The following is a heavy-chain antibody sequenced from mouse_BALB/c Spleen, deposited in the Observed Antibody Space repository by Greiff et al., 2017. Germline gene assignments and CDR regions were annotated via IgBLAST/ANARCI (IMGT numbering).Heavy chain of an antibody. CDR2: INPSNGRT. CDR1: GYTFTSYW. J-gene: IGHJ2*01. CDR3: ATNPW. V-gene: IGHV1S81*02. Sequence: QVQLKQPGAELVKPGASVKLSCKASGYTFTSYWMHWVKQRPGQGLEWIGEINPSNGRTNYNEKFKSKATLTVDKSSSTAYMQLSSLTSEDSAVYYCATNPWWGQGTTLTVSS.